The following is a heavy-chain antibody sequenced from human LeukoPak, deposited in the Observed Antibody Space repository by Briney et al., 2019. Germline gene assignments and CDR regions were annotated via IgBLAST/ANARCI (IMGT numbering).Heavy chain of an antibody. CDR3: ATGLERRNWFDP. CDR1: GYTLTELS. D-gene: IGHD1-1*01. Sequence: GASVKVSCKVSGYTLTELSMHWVRQAPGKGLEWMGGFDPEDGETIYAQKFQGRVTMTEDTSTDTAYMELSGLRSEDTAVYYCATGLERRNWFDPWGQGTLVTVSS. V-gene: IGHV1-24*01. CDR2: FDPEDGET. J-gene: IGHJ5*02.